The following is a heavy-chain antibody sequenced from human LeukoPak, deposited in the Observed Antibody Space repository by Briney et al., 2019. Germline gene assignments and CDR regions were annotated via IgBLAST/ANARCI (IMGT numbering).Heavy chain of an antibody. D-gene: IGHD3-22*01. CDR1: GYTFTGYS. CDR3: AREFYYESSAYGFEY. V-gene: IGHV1-46*01. CDR2: INPSGGST. Sequence: GASVKVSCKASGYTFTGYSMHWVRQAPGQGLEWMGIINPSGGSTSYAQKFQGRVTMTRDTSTSTVYMELSSLRSEDTAVYYCAREFYYESSAYGFEYWGQGTLVTVSS. J-gene: IGHJ4*02.